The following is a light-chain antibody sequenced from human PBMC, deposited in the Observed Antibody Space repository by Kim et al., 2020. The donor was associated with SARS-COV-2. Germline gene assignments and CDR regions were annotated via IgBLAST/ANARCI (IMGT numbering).Light chain of an antibody. CDR3: QVWDSSSDHPV. Sequence: APGKTASVTCGRNNIGSKSVHWYQQKPGQAPVLVIYYDSDRPSGIPERFSGSNSGNTATLTISRVEAGDEADYYCQVWDSSSDHPVFGGGTKLTVL. CDR1: NIGSKS. CDR2: YDS. J-gene: IGLJ3*02. V-gene: IGLV3-21*04.